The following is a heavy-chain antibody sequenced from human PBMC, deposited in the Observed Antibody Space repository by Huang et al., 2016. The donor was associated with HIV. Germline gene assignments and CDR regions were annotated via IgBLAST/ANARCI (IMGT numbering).Heavy chain of an antibody. J-gene: IGHJ6*03. CDR2: ISYDGSNK. D-gene: IGHD6-19*01. V-gene: IGHV3-30-3*01. CDR3: ARRAVAGIYYYYYMDV. CDR1: GFNFSNYA. Sequence: QVQLVESGGGVVQPGRSLRLSCAASGFNFSNYAMNWVRQAPGKGVEWVAGISYDGSNKYYTDAVKGRFTISRENSKNALYLQMNSLRAEDTAVYYCARRAVAGIYYYYYMDVWGKGTTVTVSS.